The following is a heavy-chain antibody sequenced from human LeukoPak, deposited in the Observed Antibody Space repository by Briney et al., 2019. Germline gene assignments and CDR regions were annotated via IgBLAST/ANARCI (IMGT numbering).Heavy chain of an antibody. J-gene: IGHJ4*02. CDR2: INHSGST. D-gene: IGHD3-22*01. V-gene: IGHV4-34*01. CDR3: ARGGWGYYDSSGYCDY. CDR1: GGSFNGYY. Sequence: SETLSLTCAVYGGSFNGYYWSWIRQPPGKGLEWIGEINHSGSTNYNPSLKSRVTISVDTSKNEFSLKLSSVTAADTAVYYCARGGWGYYDSSGYCDYWGQGTLVTVSS.